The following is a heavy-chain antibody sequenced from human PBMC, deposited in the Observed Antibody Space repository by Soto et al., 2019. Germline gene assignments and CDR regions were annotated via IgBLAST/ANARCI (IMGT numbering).Heavy chain of an antibody. Sequence: EVQLVESGGGLVQPGGSLRLSCAASGFTFSDYWMHWVRQGPGKGLEWVSRIKRDGITANYADSVKGRFTISRDNAKSTLSLEMNSLRVEYTADYCCARGVSSCYYQDVWGKGTKVTVSS. J-gene: IGHJ6*04. V-gene: IGHV3-74*01. CDR2: IKRDGITA. CDR3: ARGVSSCYYQDV. D-gene: IGHD2-15*01. CDR1: GFTFSDYW.